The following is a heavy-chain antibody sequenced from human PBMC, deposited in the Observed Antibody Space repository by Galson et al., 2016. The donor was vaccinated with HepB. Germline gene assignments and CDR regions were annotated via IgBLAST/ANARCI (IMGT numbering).Heavy chain of an antibody. V-gene: IGHV4-39*01. CDR1: GGSISSGRYY. J-gene: IGHJ4*02. D-gene: IGHD3-10*01. CDR3: ARLEITGSGNFFDV. CDR2: INYSGNI. Sequence: SETLSLTCTVSGGSISSGRYYWTWVRQPPGEGLQWIGSINYSGNIYYDDFFKRRVSMSMDTSVSQFSLKVRPVTAADTSTYYCARLEITGSGNFFDVWGQGTLVTVSS.